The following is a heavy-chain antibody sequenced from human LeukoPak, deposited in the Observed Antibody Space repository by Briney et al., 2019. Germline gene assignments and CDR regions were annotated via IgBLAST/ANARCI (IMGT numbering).Heavy chain of an antibody. CDR3: ARGFGVAYYYYSMDV. Sequence: GGSLRLSCAASGFTFSSYAMHWVRQAPGKGLEWVSYIDFSGSTIYYADSVKGRFTISRDNARNSLSLQMISLRAEDTAVYYCARGFGVAYYYYSMDVWGKGTTVTISS. V-gene: IGHV3-48*03. CDR1: GFTFSSYA. CDR2: IDFSGSTI. D-gene: IGHD3-3*01. J-gene: IGHJ6*03.